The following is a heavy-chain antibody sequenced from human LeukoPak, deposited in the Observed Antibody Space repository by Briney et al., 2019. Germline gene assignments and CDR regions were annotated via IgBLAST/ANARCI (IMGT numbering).Heavy chain of an antibody. CDR2: ISSSSSTI. Sequence: PGGSLRLSCAASGFTFSSYSMNWVRQAPGKGLEWVSYISSSSSTIYYADSVKGRFTISRDNAKKSLYLQMNSLRAEDTAVYYCARDSGYEGETYYYYGMDVWGQGTTVTVSS. V-gene: IGHV3-48*04. D-gene: IGHD2-2*01. CDR1: GFTFSSYS. J-gene: IGHJ6*02. CDR3: ARDSGYEGETYYYYGMDV.